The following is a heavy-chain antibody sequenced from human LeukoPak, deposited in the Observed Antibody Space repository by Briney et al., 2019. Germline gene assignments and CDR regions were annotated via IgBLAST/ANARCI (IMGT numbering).Heavy chain of an antibody. CDR2: ISGSGGTT. V-gene: IGHV3-23*01. CDR3: AKGSYCDY. Sequence: GGSLRLSCAVSGFTFSSYAMSWVRQAPGKGLEWVSGISGSGGTTYYAESVKGRFTISRDNSKNTLYLQMNSLGAEDTAVYYCAKGSYCDYWGQGTLVTVSS. CDR1: GFTFSSYA. J-gene: IGHJ4*02.